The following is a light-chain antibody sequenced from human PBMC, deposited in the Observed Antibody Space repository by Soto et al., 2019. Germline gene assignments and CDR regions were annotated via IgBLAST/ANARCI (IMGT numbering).Light chain of an antibody. CDR2: EDN. J-gene: IGLJ1*01. CDR3: QSYHSSYPYV. CDR1: GGSITSGY. Sequence: NFMLTQPHSVSESPGKTVTISCTRSGGSITSGYVQWYQQRPGSAPTTVIYEDNQRPSGVPDRFSGSIDSSSNSASLTISGLKNEDEDDYYCQSYHSSYPYVFGTGTKLTVL. V-gene: IGLV6-57*03.